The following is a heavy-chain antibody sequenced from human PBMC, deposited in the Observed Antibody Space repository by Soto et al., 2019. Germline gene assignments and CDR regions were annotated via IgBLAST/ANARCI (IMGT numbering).Heavy chain of an antibody. J-gene: IGHJ4*02. CDR3: ARAKSGGIYYFDY. CDR2: ISYDGSNK. V-gene: IGHV3-30-3*01. D-gene: IGHD1-26*01. Sequence: GGSLRLSCAASGFTFSSYAMHWVRQAPGKGLEWVAVISYDGSNKYYADSVKGRFTISRDNSKNTLYLQMNSLRAEDTAVYYCARAKSGGIYYFDYWGQGTLVTISS. CDR1: GFTFSSYA.